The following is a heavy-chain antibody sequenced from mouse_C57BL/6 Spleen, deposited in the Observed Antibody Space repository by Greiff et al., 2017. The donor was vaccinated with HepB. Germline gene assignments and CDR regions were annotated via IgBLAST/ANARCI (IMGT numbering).Heavy chain of an antibody. CDR3: ARGGDGSRGNFDY. Sequence: EVKLQESGPGLVKPSQSLSLTCSVTGYSITSGYYWNWIRQFPGNKLEWMGYISYDGSNNYNPSLKNRIAITRDTSKNQFCLKLNSVTTEDTATYYCARGGDGSRGNFDYWGQGTTLTVSS. J-gene: IGHJ2*01. CDR2: ISYDGSN. D-gene: IGHD1-1*01. CDR1: GYSITSGYY. V-gene: IGHV3-6*01.